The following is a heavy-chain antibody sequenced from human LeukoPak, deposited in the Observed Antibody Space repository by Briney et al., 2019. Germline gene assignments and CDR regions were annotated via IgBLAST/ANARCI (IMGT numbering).Heavy chain of an antibody. D-gene: IGHD5-24*01. CDR3: ARDGYNPIDY. CDR2: IYYSGSI. V-gene: IGHV4-39*07. CDR1: GGSISSSSYY. Sequence: SETLSITCTVSGGSISSSSYYWGWIRQPPGKGLEWIGNIYYSGSIYYNPSLKSRVTISVDTSKNQFSLKLSSVTAADTAVYYCARDGYNPIDYWGQGTLVTVSS. J-gene: IGHJ4*02.